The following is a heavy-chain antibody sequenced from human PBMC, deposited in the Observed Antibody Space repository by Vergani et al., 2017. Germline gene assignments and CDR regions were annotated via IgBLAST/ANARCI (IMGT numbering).Heavy chain of an antibody. CDR2: IHYSENT. V-gene: IGHV4-59*11. CDR3: ARDGGEYENDAVDV. CDR1: FDSIRNLY. J-gene: IGHJ3*01. D-gene: IGHD2-21*01. Sequence: QVQLQESGPGLVKSSETLSLTCSVSFDSIRNLYCNWIRQPPGKGLEWIGSIHYSENTNYNPSLKTRVTISVETSKNQFSLTLTSVTAADTAVYYCARDGGEYENDAVDVWGQGTKVTVTS.